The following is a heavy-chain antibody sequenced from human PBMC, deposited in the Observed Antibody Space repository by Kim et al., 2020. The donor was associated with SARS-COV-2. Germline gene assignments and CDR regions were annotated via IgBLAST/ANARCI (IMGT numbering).Heavy chain of an antibody. D-gene: IGHD3-16*01. CDR3: ARDRGGVSYTLNY. Sequence: NYTQKFQGRVTRTRDTSTSTAYIEVGGLRSDDTAVYYCARDRGGVSYTLNYWGQGTLVTVSS. J-gene: IGHJ4*02. V-gene: IGHV1-2*02.